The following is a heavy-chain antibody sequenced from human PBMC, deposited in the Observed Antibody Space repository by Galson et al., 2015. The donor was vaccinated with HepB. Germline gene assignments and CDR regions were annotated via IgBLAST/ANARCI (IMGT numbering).Heavy chain of an antibody. J-gene: IGHJ4*02. D-gene: IGHD2-8*01. CDR3: GRAGYTNGCDY. Sequence: SLRLSCAASGFTFSNYWMNWVRQAPGKGLEWVANIKEDGSQTYYVDSVKGRFTLSRDNAKNSLYLQMNSLRAEDTAVYYCGRAGYTNGCDYWGQGTLVTVSS. CDR1: GFTFSNYW. V-gene: IGHV3-7*03. CDR2: IKEDGSQT.